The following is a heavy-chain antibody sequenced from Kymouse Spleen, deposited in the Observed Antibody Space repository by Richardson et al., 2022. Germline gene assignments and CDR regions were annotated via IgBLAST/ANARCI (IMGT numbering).Heavy chain of an antibody. V-gene: IGHV4-31*03. J-gene: IGHJ6*02. Sequence: QVQLQESGPGLVKPSQTLSLTCTVSGGSISSGGYYWSWIRQHPGKGLEWIGYIYYSGSTYYNPSLKSRVTISVDTSKNQFSLKLSSVTAADTAVYYCARDYYGSGSYSRGYYYYGMDVWGQGTTVTVSS. CDR1: GGSISSGGYY. CDR2: IYYSGST. D-gene: IGHD3-10*01. CDR3: ARDYYGSGSYSRGYYYYGMDV.